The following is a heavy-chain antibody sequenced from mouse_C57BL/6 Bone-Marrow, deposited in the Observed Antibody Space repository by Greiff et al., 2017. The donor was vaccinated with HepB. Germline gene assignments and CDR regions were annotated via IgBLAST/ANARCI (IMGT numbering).Heavy chain of an antibody. CDR1: GYKFHDYN. V-gene: IGHV1-22*01. D-gene: IGHD1-2*01. J-gene: IGHJ2*01. CDR2: INPNNGGT. CDR3: ASGYGYYCDY. Sequence: EVQLKQSGPELVKPGASVKMSCKASGYKFHDYNMHWVKQSHGKSLEWIGYINPNNGGTSYNQKFKGKATLTVKKSSSTAYLELRSLTSEASAVYYCASGYGYYCDYWGQGTTLTFSS.